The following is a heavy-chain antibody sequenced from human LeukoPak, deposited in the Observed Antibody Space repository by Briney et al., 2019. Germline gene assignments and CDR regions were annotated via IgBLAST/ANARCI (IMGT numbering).Heavy chain of an antibody. CDR2: INPNSGGT. V-gene: IGHV1-2*04. CDR3: ARSGRTNYDILTGYHGSYFDY. D-gene: IGHD3-9*01. J-gene: IGHJ4*02. CDR1: GYTFTGYY. Sequence: ASVKVSCKASGYTFTGYYMHWVRQAPGQGFEWMGWINPNSGGTNYAQKFQGWVTMTRDTSISTAYMELSRLRSDDTAVYYCARSGRTNYDILTGYHGSYFDYWGQGTLVTVSS.